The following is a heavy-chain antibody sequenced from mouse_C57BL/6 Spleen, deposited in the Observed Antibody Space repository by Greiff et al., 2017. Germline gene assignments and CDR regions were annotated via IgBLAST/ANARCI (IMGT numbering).Heavy chain of an antibody. Sequence: EVHLVESEGGLVQPGSSMKLSCTASGFTFSDYYMAWVRQVPEKGLEWVANINYDGSSTYYLDSLKSRFIISRDNAKNILYLQMSSLKSEDTATYYCARVDWDVYYFDYWGQGTTLTVSS. CDR3: ARVDWDVYYFDY. V-gene: IGHV5-16*01. CDR1: GFTFSDYY. J-gene: IGHJ2*01. D-gene: IGHD4-1*01. CDR2: INYDGSST.